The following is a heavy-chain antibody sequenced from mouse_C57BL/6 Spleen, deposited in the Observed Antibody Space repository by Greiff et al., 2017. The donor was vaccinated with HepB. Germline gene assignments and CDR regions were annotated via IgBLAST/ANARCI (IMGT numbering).Heavy chain of an antibody. V-gene: IGHV14-4*01. CDR3: TTSITTVVATSAMDY. CDR1: GFNIKDDY. CDR2: IDPENGDT. D-gene: IGHD1-1*01. Sequence: EVQLQQSGAELVRPGASVKLSCTASGFNIKDDYMHWVKQRPEQGLEWIGWIDPENGDTEYASKFQGKATITADTSSNTAYLPLSSLTSEDTAVYYCTTSITTVVATSAMDYWGQGTSVTVSS. J-gene: IGHJ4*01.